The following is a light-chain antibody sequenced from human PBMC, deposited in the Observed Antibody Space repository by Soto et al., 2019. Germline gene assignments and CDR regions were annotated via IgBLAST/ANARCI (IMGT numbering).Light chain of an antibody. V-gene: IGKV3D-20*02. Sequence: EIVLAQSPGTLSLSPGERATLACRSSQSVSSSLAWYQQKPGQAPRLLIYGASSGATGIPDRFSGSGSGTDFSLTISRLEPEDFAVYYCQQRSNWPLTFGGGTKVDIK. CDR2: GAS. J-gene: IGKJ4*01. CDR1: QSVSSS. CDR3: QQRSNWPLT.